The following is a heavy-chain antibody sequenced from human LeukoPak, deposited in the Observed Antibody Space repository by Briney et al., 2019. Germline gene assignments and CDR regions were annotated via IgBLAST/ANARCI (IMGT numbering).Heavy chain of an antibody. CDR2: IYYSGSI. J-gene: IGHJ5*02. CDR1: GYSISSSNW. Sequence: PSETLSLTCAVSGYSISSSNWWGWIRQPPGKGLEWIGYIYYSGSIYYNPSLKSRVTMSVDTSKNQFSLKLSSVTAADTAVYYCAREKIAYYDNSGRGWFDPWGQGTLVTVSS. D-gene: IGHD3-22*01. V-gene: IGHV4-28*03. CDR3: AREKIAYYDNSGRGWFDP.